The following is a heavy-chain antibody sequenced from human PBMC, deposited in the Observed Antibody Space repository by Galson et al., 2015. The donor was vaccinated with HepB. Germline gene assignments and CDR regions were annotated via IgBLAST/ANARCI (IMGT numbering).Heavy chain of an antibody. Sequence: SLRLSCAASGFTLSSHYMDWVRQAPGQGLEWVARISYDGGNQYHADSVKGRFTISRDNSKNTLYLQMNSLRGEDTAVYYCAREGDSSSKIDYWGQGTLVSVSS. CDR3: AREGDSSSKIDY. CDR1: GFTLSSHY. V-gene: IGHV3-30*04. J-gene: IGHJ4*02. D-gene: IGHD6-13*01. CDR2: ISYDGGNQ.